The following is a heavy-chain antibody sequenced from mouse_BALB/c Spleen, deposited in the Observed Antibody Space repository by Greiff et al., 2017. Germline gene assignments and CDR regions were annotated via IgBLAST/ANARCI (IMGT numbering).Heavy chain of an antibody. CDR2: ISSGGSYT. CDR3: ARAGIFYAMDY. CDR1: GFTFSSYA. J-gene: IGHJ4*01. D-gene: IGHD1-1*01. V-gene: IGHV5-9-4*01. Sequence: EVQRVESGGGLVKPGGSLKLSCAASGFTFSSYAMSWVRQSPEKRLEWVAEISSGGSYTYYPDTVTGRFTISRDNAKNTLYLEMSSLRSEDTAMYYCARAGIFYAMDYWGQGTSVTVSS.